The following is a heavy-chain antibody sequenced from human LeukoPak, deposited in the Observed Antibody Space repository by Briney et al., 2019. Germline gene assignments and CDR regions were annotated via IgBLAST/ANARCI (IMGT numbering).Heavy chain of an antibody. CDR3: AKEGTPQVRTCYVL. V-gene: IGHV3-30*18. D-gene: IGHD3-16*01. CDR2: ISYEGGTQ. Sequence: PGMSLRLSCAASGVTLSPYGMHWVRQAPGTGMEWVAVISYEGGTQHYADPVKGRFIISRDHPRNTLYLQMNILRTEDTAGYYCAKEGTPQVRTCYVLWGQRTQVIVSS. J-gene: IGHJ4*02. CDR1: GVTLSPYG.